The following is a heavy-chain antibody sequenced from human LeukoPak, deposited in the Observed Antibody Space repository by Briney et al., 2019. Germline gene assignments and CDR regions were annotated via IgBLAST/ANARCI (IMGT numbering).Heavy chain of an antibody. CDR1: GYSFPSYW. CDR3: ATVVVVASTRRHFDS. D-gene: IGHD2-15*01. V-gene: IGHV5-51*01. Sequence: GESLKISCKGSGYSFPSYWIGWVRQMPGKGLEWMGLIHPGDSDTRYSPSFQGQATISVAKSISTSYLQWSSLEASDTAIYYCATVVVVASTRRHFDSWGQGTLVTVSS. CDR2: IHPGDSDT. J-gene: IGHJ4*02.